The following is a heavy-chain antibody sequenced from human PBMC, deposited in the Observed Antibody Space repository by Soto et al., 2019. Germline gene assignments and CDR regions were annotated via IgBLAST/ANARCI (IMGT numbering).Heavy chain of an antibody. D-gene: IGHD2-15*01. J-gene: IGHJ4*02. CDR2: IYYSGST. CDR3: ARHEAGWYFDS. Sequence: SETLSLTCTVSLGSISSGTNYLAWILHPPGKGLEWIANIYYSGSTFYNPSLKSRVTISLDTSKNQFSLKLRSVTAADTAVYYCARHEAGWYFDSWGQGTLVTVSS. V-gene: IGHV4-39*01. CDR1: LGSISSGTNY.